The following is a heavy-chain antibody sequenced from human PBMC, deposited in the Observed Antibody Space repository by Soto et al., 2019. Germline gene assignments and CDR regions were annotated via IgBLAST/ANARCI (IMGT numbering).Heavy chain of an antibody. V-gene: IGHV1-69*02. J-gene: IGHJ4*02. D-gene: IGHD6-6*01. CDR3: AALVLGSSSDY. CDR1: GGTFSSYT. Sequence: QVQLVQSGAEVKKPGSSVKVSCKASGGTFSSYTISWVRQAPGQGLEWMGRIIPIFGIANYAQKFQGRVTITADKSTSKAYMELSSLRSEDTAVYYCAALVLGSSSDYWGQGTLVTVSS. CDR2: IIPIFGIA.